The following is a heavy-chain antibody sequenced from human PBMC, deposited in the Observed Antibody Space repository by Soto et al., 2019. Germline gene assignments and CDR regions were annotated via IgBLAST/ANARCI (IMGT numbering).Heavy chain of an antibody. Sequence: SQTLSLTCVISGDSVSRNSAAWNWIRQSPSRGLEWLGRTYYRSKWYNDYAVSVKSRITINPDTSKNQFSLQLNSVTPEDTAVYYCARGSSSWPWSLDYWGQGTLVTVSS. CDR2: TYYRSKWYN. V-gene: IGHV6-1*01. D-gene: IGHD6-13*01. J-gene: IGHJ4*02. CDR1: GDSVSRNSAA. CDR3: ARGSSSWPWSLDY.